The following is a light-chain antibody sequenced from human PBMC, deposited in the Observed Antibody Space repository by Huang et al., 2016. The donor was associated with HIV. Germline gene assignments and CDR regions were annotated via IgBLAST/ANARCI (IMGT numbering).Light chain of an antibody. CDR2: STS. CDR3: QQSYSTPVT. Sequence: DIQMTQSPSSLSASVGGRVTITCRAGQNIDNYLNWYQQKPGKSPNLLILSTSTVQRVVPSRFSCSGSGTDFTLTINNLQPEDFATYYCQQSYSTPVTFGGGTKVEIK. CDR1: QNIDNY. V-gene: IGKV1-39*01. J-gene: IGKJ4*01.